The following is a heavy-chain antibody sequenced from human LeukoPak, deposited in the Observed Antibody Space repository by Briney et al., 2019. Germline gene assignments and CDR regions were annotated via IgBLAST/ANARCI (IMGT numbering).Heavy chain of an antibody. V-gene: IGHV1-69*13. D-gene: IGHD3-10*01. CDR3: ARANYYGSGSYSFGFDY. CDR1: GDTFSSYA. CDR2: IIPIFGTA. Sequence: SVKVSCKASGDTFSSYAISWVRQAPGQGLEWMGGIIPIFGTANYAQKFQGRVTITADESTSTAYMELSSLRSEDTAVYYCARANYYGSGSYSFGFDYWGQGTLVTVSS. J-gene: IGHJ4*02.